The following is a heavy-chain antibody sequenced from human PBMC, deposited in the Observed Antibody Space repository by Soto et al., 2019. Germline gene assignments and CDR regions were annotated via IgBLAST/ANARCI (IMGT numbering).Heavy chain of an antibody. V-gene: IGHV3-23*01. CDR2: TGASDTYT. Sequence: PGGSLRLSCAASGFTFSTYAMYWFRQAPGKGLEWVSATGASDTYTYYADSVKGRFTISRDNSKNTLYLQMNSLRAEDTAVYYCAKDRGGDGADYWGQGTLVTVSS. CDR3: AKDRGGDGADY. CDR1: GFTFSTYA. J-gene: IGHJ4*02. D-gene: IGHD2-21*02.